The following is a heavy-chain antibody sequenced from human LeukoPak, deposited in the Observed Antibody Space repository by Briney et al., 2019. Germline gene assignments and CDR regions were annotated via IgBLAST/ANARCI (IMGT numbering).Heavy chain of an antibody. CDR3: ARDSCSTTSCRKKFDN. V-gene: IGHV4-39*07. Sequence: WVWVRQPPGKGLEWIGSIYYSGSTYYNPSLKSRVTISVETSKIQFSLKLSSVTAADTAVYDCARDSCSTTSCRKKFDNWGQGTLVTVSS. D-gene: IGHD2-2*01. CDR2: IYYSGST. J-gene: IGHJ4*02.